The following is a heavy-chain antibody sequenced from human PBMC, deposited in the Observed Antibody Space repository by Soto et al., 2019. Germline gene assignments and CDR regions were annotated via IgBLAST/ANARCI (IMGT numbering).Heavy chain of an antibody. D-gene: IGHD2-2*01. CDR3: AREDIGYCISTSCYPYFDY. V-gene: IGHV1-69*13. CDR1: GGTFSSYA. Sequence: GASVKVSCKASGGTFSSYAISWVRQAPGQGLEWMGGIIPIFGTANYAQKFQGRVTITADESTSTAYMELSSLRDEDTAVYYCAREDIGYCISTSCYPYFDYWGQGTLVTVSS. CDR2: IIPIFGTA. J-gene: IGHJ4*02.